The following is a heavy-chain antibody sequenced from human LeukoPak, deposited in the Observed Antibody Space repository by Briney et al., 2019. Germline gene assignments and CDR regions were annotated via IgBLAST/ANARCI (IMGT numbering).Heavy chain of an antibody. CDR1: GFTFSSYA. Sequence: GGSLRLSCAASGFTFSSYAMSWVRQAPGKGLEWVSAISGSGGSTYYADSVKGRFTISRDNAKNSLYLQMNSLRAEDTAVYYCAKLASFYYYYMDVWGKGTTVTVSS. CDR3: AKLASFYYYYMDV. V-gene: IGHV3-23*01. J-gene: IGHJ6*03. CDR2: ISGSGGST. D-gene: IGHD6-13*01.